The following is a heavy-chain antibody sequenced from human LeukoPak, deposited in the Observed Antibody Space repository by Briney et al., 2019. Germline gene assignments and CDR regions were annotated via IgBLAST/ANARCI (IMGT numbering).Heavy chain of an antibody. CDR3: ARCGRNNRGYYYMED. V-gene: IGHV4-59*01. J-gene: IGHJ6*03. CDR2: THYSGSS. CDR1: GGSISGYS. D-gene: IGHD2/OR15-2a*01. Sequence: SSETLSLTCTVSGGSISGYSWSWIRQPPGKGLEWIGYTHYSGSSNYNPSLRSRVTISVDTSKNQFSLKVSSVTAADTAVYYCARCGRNNRGYYYMEDWGKGTTVTVSS.